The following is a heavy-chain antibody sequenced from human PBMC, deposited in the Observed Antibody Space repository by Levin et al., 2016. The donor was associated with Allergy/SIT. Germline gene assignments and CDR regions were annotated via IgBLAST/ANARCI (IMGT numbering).Heavy chain of an antibody. J-gene: IGHJ4*02. CDR2: INSDGSST. D-gene: IGHD6-19*01. Sequence: GESLKISCAASGFTFSSYWMHWVRQAPGKGLVCVSRINSDGSSTSYADSVKGRFTISRDNAKNTLYLQMNSLRAEDTAVYYCARLPSSIAVAGTYYFDYWGQGTLVTVSS. CDR1: GFTFSSYW. CDR3: ARLPSSIAVAGTYYFDY. V-gene: IGHV3-74*01.